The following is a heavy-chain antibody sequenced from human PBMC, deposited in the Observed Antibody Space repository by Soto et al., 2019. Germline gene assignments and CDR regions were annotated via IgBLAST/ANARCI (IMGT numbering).Heavy chain of an antibody. CDR3: AREGLHSSSWYVEGYFDY. CDR1: GGSISSYY. J-gene: IGHJ4*02. V-gene: IGHV4-59*01. Sequence: PSETLSLTCTVSGGSISSYYWSWIRQPPGKGLEWIGYIYYSGSTNYNPSLKSRVTISVDTSKNQFSLKLSSATAADTAVYYCAREGLHSSSWYVEGYFDYWGQGTLVTVSS. D-gene: IGHD6-13*01. CDR2: IYYSGST.